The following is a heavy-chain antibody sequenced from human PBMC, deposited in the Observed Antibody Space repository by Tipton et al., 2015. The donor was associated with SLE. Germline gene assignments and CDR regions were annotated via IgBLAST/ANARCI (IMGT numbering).Heavy chain of an antibody. CDR2: ITGSGSST. CDR1: GFTFSNYA. V-gene: IGHV3-23*01. J-gene: IGHJ4*02. Sequence: SLRLSCAASGFTFSNYAMTWVRQAPGKGLEWVSAITGSGSSTYYADSVKGRFTISRDNSKNTLYLQMNSLRAEDTAVYYCASTVDTSGFYDWGQGTLVTVSS. D-gene: IGHD3-22*01. CDR3: ASTVDTSGFYD.